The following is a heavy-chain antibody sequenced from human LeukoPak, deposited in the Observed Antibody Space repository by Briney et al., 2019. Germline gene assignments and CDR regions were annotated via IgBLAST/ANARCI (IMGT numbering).Heavy chain of an antibody. J-gene: IGHJ3*02. CDR1: GGSFSGYY. D-gene: IGHD4-17*01. CDR3: ARGGTTVNDAFDI. V-gene: IGHV4-34*01. CDR2: INHSGST. Sequence: SETLSLACAVYGGSFSGYYWSWIRQPPGKGLEWIGEINHSGSTNFTPPLKSRVTISVDTSKNQFSQKLSSVTAADTAVYYCARGGTTVNDAFDIWGQGTMVTVSS.